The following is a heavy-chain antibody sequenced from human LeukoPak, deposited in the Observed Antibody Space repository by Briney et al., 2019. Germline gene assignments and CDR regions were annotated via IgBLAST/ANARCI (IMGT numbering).Heavy chain of an antibody. D-gene: IGHD6-13*01. CDR1: GGSFSGYY. CDR3: ARGRYSSSWYFHQPQTYYYYYGMDV. J-gene: IGHJ6*02. V-gene: IGHV4-34*01. Sequence: SETLSLTCAVYGGSFSGYYWSWIRQPPGGGLEWIGEINHRGSTNYNPSLKSRVTISVDTSKNQFSLKLSSVTAADTAVYYCARGRYSSSWYFHQPQTYYYYYGMDVWGQGTTVTVSS. CDR2: INHRGST.